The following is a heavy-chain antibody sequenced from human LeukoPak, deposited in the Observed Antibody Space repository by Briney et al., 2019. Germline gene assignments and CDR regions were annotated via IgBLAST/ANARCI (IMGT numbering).Heavy chain of an antibody. J-gene: IGHJ4*02. CDR2: ISTYNTNT. Sequence: AASVKVSCKASGGTFSSYAISWVRQAPGQGLEWMGWISTYNTNTNYAQKLQGRVTMTTDTSTSTAYMELRSLRSDDTAIYYCARTSGTVADYWGQGTLVTVSS. D-gene: IGHD4-23*01. V-gene: IGHV1-18*01. CDR3: ARTSGTVADY. CDR1: GGTFSSYA.